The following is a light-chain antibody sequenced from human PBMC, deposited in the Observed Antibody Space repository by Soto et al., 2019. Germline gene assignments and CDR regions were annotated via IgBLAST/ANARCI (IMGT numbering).Light chain of an antibody. Sequence: QAVVTQPPSVSGAPGQRVTISCTGSSSNIGAGYDVHWYQQFSGTSPKLLIYGNNNRPSGVPDRFSGSKSGTSASLAITGLQAEDEADYYCQSYDSSLSGFWVFGGGTKLTAL. CDR1: SSNIGAGYD. CDR3: QSYDSSLSGFWV. V-gene: IGLV1-40*01. J-gene: IGLJ3*02. CDR2: GNN.